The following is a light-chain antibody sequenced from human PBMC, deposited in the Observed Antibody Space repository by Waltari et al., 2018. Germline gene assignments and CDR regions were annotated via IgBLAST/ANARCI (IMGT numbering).Light chain of an antibody. Sequence: DIHMTQSPSTLSASVRDRVTITCRASQSVTNWLAWYQHKPGKAPKVLIYKASSLESGVPSRFSGRGYGTEFTLTINSLQPDDVATYYCQQYSSASRTFGQGTKVEVK. J-gene: IGKJ1*01. CDR1: QSVTNW. V-gene: IGKV1-5*03. CDR3: QQYSSASRT. CDR2: KAS.